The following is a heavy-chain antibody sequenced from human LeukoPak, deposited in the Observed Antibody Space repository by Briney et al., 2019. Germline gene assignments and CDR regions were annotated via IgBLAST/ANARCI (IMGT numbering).Heavy chain of an antibody. D-gene: IGHD3-22*01. Sequence: SETLSLTCAVYGGSFSGYYWSWLRQPPGKGLEWIGEINHSGSTNYNPSLKSRVTISVDTSKNQFSLKLSSVTAADTAVYYCARGMYYYDSSGYYFWGQGTLVTVSS. J-gene: IGHJ4*02. CDR1: GGSFSGYY. CDR2: INHSGST. V-gene: IGHV4-34*01. CDR3: ARGMYYYDSSGYYF.